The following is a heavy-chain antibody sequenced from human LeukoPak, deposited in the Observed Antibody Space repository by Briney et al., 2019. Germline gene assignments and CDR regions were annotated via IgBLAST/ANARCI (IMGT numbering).Heavy chain of an antibody. V-gene: IGHV3-23*01. CDR1: GFSFSTYA. CDR2: ISGSGGST. J-gene: IGHJ4*02. Sequence: GGSLRLSCAASGFSFSTYAMSWVRQAPGKGLEWVSSISGSGGSTYYADPVKGRFTISRDTSKNTLYLQLSSLRADDTAVYYCAKDNCRGGSCYSGFDYWGQGTLVTVSS. D-gene: IGHD2-15*01. CDR3: AKDNCRGGSCYSGFDY.